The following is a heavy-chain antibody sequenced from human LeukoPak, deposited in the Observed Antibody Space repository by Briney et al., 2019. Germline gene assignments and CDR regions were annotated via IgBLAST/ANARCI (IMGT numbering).Heavy chain of an antibody. CDR2: TYYRGPKWYN. Sequence: SQTLSLTCAISGDSVSSNSVAWNWIRQSPSRGLEWLGRTYYRGPKWYNDYAVSVKSRISINPDTSKNQFSLHLNSVTPEDSAVYYCASLHPGPSNAMDVWGQGTTVTVSS. J-gene: IGHJ6*02. D-gene: IGHD4-11*01. V-gene: IGHV6-1*01. CDR1: GDSVSSNSVA. CDR3: ASLHPGPSNAMDV.